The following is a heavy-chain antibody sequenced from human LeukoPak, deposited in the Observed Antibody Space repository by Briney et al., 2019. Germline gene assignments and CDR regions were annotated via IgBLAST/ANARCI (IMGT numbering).Heavy chain of an antibody. D-gene: IGHD6-13*01. CDR2: ISGSGGST. V-gene: IGHV3-23*01. CDR3: AKASSSSWYLFDY. CDR1: GESFSAYY. J-gene: IGHJ4*02. Sequence: ETLSLTCAVYGESFSAYYWSWVRQAPGKGLEWVSTISGSGGSTYYADSVKGRFTISRDNSKNTLSLQMNSLRAEDTAVYYCAKASSSSWYLFDYWGQGTLVIVSS.